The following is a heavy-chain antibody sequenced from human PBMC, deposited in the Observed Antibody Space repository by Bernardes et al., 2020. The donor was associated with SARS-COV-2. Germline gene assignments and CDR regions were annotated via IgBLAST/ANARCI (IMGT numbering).Heavy chain of an antibody. Sequence: RGSLRLSCAASGFTFSSYSMNWVRQAPGKGLEWVSSISSSSSYIYYADSVKGRFTISRDNAKNTLYLQMNSLRAEDTAVYYCAREMGITIFGVGIIPVIDYWGQGTLVTVSS. J-gene: IGHJ4*02. CDR1: GFTFSSYS. CDR3: AREMGITIFGVGIIPVIDY. V-gene: IGHV3-21*01. CDR2: ISSSSSYI. D-gene: IGHD3-3*01.